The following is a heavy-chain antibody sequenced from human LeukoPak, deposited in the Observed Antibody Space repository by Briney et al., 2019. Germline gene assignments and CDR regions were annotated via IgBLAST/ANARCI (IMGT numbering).Heavy chain of an antibody. CDR3: ARLRGYYDFWIDS. V-gene: IGHV1-2*06. CDR1: GYTFTGYY. D-gene: IGHD3-3*01. Sequence: ASVKVSCKASGYTFTGYYIHWVRQAPGQGLEWMGRINPNSGDTNYAQKFQGSVTMTRDTSISTAYLEPSRLRSDDTAVYYCARLRGYYDFWIDSWGQGTLVTVSS. J-gene: IGHJ4*02. CDR2: INPNSGDT.